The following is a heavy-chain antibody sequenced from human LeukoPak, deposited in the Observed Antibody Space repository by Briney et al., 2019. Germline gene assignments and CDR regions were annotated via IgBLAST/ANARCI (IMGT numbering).Heavy chain of an antibody. CDR1: GYTFTSYG. D-gene: IGHD5-12*01. CDR2: INPNSGVT. Sequence: GASVKVSCKTSGYTFTSYGISWVRQAPGQGLEWMGWINPNSGVTNYAQKFQGRVTMTRDTSISTAYMELTSLRSDDTAVYYCATTRVTTTRLDYWGQGTLVTVSS. V-gene: IGHV1-2*02. J-gene: IGHJ4*02. CDR3: ATTRVTTTRLDY.